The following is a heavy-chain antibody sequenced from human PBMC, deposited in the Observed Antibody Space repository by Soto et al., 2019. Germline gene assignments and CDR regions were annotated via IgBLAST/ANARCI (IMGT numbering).Heavy chain of an antibody. CDR1: GGSISSGGYS. D-gene: IGHD5-12*01. J-gene: IGHJ5*02. V-gene: IGHV4-30-2*01. CDR3: ARGKIGQYNSGYERPVYDP. CDR2: IYHSGST. Sequence: SETLSLTCAVSGGSISSGGYSWSWIRQPPGKGLEWIGYIYHSGSTYYNPSLKSRVTISVDRSKNQFSLKLSSVTAADTAVYYCARGKIGQYNSGYERPVYDPWGQGTLVTVSS.